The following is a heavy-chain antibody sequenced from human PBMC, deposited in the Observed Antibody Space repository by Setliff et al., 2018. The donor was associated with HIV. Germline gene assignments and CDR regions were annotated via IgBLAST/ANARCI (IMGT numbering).Heavy chain of an antibody. CDR2: ISSSSNTI. Sequence: SLRLSCAASGFTFSTYSMDWVRQAPGKGLEWVSYISSSSNTIYYADSVKGRFIISRDNAKNSVYLQMNSLRAEDTAVYYCARIPYSDSFFDSWGQGTLVTVSS. V-gene: IGHV3-48*04. J-gene: IGHJ4*02. CDR3: ARIPYSDSFFDS. CDR1: GFTFSTYS. D-gene: IGHD4-17*01.